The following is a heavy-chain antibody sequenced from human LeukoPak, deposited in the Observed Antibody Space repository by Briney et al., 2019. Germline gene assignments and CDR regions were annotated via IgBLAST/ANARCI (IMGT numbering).Heavy chain of an antibody. Sequence: GGSLILSCAASGFTFSSYWMSWVRQAPGKGLEWVANIKQDGSEKYYVDSVKGRFTISRDNAKNSLYLQMNSLRAEDTAVYYCARRDYHGSSGYYDSSYWGQGTLVTVSS. J-gene: IGHJ4*02. D-gene: IGHD3-22*01. CDR1: GFTFSSYW. CDR2: IKQDGSEK. V-gene: IGHV3-7*01. CDR3: ARRDYHGSSGYYDSSY.